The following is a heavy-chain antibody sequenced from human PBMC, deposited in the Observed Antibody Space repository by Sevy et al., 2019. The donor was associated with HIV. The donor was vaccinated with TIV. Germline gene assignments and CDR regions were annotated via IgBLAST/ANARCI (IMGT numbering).Heavy chain of an antibody. J-gene: IGHJ6*03. CDR1: GGSISSGSYY. D-gene: IGHD1-26*01. CDR2: IYTSGST. CDR3: ARGAGGREYYYYYMDV. V-gene: IGHV4-61*02. Sequence: SETLSLTCTVSGGSISSGSYYWSWIRQPAGKGLEWIGRIYTSGSTNYNPSLKSRVTISVDTSKNQFSLKLSSVTAADTAVYYCARGAGGREYYYYYMDVWGKGTTVTVSS.